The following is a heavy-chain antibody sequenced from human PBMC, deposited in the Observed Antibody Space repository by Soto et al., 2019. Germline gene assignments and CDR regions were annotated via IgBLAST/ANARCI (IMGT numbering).Heavy chain of an antibody. Sequence: EVQLVESGGGLVQPGGYLRLSCAASGFTFSSYCMHWVRQAPGKGLLWVSRINSDGSSTSYAHSVKGRFTISIGNAKNTLYLHMNSVRAADTDVYSCVRTSLVVAAATRADYWGQGTLVTVSS. D-gene: IGHD2-15*01. CDR1: GFTFSSYC. CDR3: VRTSLVVAAATRADY. V-gene: IGHV3-74*01. J-gene: IGHJ4*02. CDR2: INSDGSST.